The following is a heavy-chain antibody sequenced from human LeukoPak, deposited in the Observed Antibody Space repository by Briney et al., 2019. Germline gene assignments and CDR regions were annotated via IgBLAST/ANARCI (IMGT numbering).Heavy chain of an antibody. V-gene: IGHV3-48*02. Sequence: GGSLRLSCAASGFTFSNYNMNWVRQAPGKGLEWVSYIGSGRSTIFYADSVKGRFTISRDNAKNSLSLQMNSLRDEDTAVYYCARDSPGWGAFDVWGQGTMVTVSS. D-gene: IGHD1-26*01. J-gene: IGHJ3*01. CDR3: ARDSPGWGAFDV. CDR2: IGSGRSTI. CDR1: GFTFSNYN.